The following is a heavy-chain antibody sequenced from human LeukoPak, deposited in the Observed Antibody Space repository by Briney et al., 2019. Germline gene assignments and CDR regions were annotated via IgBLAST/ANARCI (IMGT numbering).Heavy chain of an antibody. Sequence: ASVKVSCKVSGYTLTELSMHWVRQAPGKGLEWMGGFDPEDGETIYAQKFQGRVTMTEDTSTNTAYMELSSLRSEDTAVYYCAKDSRITRVGGGVFDIGAKGKRVTVFS. CDR3: AKDSRITRVGGGVFDI. V-gene: IGHV1-24*01. CDR1: GYTLTELS. J-gene: IGHJ3*02. CDR2: FDPEDGET. D-gene: IGHD3-10*01.